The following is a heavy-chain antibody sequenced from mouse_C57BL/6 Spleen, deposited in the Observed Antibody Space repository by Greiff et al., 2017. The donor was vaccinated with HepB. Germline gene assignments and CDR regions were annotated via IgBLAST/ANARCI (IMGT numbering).Heavy chain of an antibody. CDR2: ISSGGDYI. CDR3: TSHYYGSSYGNY. J-gene: IGHJ2*01. V-gene: IGHV5-9-1*02. D-gene: IGHD1-1*01. CDR1: GFTFSSYA. Sequence: DVMLVESGEGLVKPGGSLKLSCAASGFTFSSYAMSWVRQTPEKRLEWVAYISSGGDYIYYADTVKGRFTISRDNARNTLYLQMSSLKSEDTAMYYCTSHYYGSSYGNYWGQGTTLTVSS.